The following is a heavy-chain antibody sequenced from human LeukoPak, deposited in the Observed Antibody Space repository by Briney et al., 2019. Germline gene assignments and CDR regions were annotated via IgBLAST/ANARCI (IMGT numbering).Heavy chain of an antibody. CDR3: ARWEQQLVSGGFDP. CDR2: INHSGST. CDR1: GGSFSGYY. J-gene: IGHJ5*02. Sequence: PSETLSLTCAVYGGSFSGYYRSWIRQPPGKGLEWIGEINHSGSTNYNPSLKSRVTISVDTSKNQFSLKLSSVTAADTAVYYCARWEQQLVSGGFDPWGQGTLVTVSS. V-gene: IGHV4-34*01. D-gene: IGHD6-13*01.